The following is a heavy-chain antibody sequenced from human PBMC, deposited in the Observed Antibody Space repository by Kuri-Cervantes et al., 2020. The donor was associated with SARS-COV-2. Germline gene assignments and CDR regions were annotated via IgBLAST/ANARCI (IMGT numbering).Heavy chain of an antibody. Sequence: GESLKISCAASGFMFTSYGMSWVRQAPGKGLEWVSVIYSGGSTYYADSVKGRFTISRDNSKNTLYLQMNSLRAEDTAFYYCARLRVTGTSQAYFDFWGQGSLVTVSS. J-gene: IGHJ4*02. CDR3: ARLRVTGTSQAYFDF. D-gene: IGHD1-20*01. V-gene: IGHV3-66*04. CDR2: IYSGGST. CDR1: GFMFTSYG.